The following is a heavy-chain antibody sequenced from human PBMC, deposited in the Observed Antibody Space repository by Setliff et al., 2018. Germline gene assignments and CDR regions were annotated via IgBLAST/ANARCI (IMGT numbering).Heavy chain of an antibody. J-gene: IGHJ4*02. CDR1: GGSISSGSNY. D-gene: IGHD3-10*01. CDR3: ARSLGSGSYYNSRPFYSDY. V-gene: IGHV4-61*09. Sequence: PSETLSLTCTVSGGSISSGSNYWSWIRQPAGRGLEWIGHIDPSGNTNYHPSLKSRVTISGDKSKNQFSLKLTSVTAADTAVYFCARSLGSGSYYNSRPFYSDYWGQGTLVTVSS. CDR2: IDPSGNT.